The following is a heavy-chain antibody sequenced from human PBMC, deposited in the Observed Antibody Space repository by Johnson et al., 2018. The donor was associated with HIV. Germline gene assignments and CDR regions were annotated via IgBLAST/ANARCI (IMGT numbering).Heavy chain of an antibody. J-gene: IGHJ3*02. CDR2: IRYDGSNK. V-gene: IGHV3-30*02. D-gene: IGHD2-15*01. Sequence: QVTLVESGGDVVQPGRSLRLSCAASGFTFSSYGMHWVRQAPGKGLDWVAFIRYDGSNKYYADSVKGRFTISRDNSKNTLYLQMNSLRAEDTAVYYCAKDPGRRDPHAFDIWGQGTMVTVSS. CDR3: AKDPGRRDPHAFDI. CDR1: GFTFSSYG.